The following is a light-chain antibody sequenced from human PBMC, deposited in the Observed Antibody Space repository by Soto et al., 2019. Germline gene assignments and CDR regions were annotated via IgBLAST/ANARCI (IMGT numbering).Light chain of an antibody. CDR2: KAS. CDR3: QQSNSYCMYT. CDR1: QSISSW. Sequence: DIQMTQSPSTLSASVGDRVTITCRASQSISSWLAWYQQKPGKAPKLLIYKASSLESGVPSSFSGSGSGIEVSLTSSSLPPADIATKSYQQSNSYCMYTFDQGTKLEIK. J-gene: IGKJ2*01. V-gene: IGKV1-5*03.